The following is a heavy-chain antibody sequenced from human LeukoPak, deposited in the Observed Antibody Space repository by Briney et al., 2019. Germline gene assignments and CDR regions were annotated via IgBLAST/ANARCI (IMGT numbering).Heavy chain of an antibody. J-gene: IGHJ4*02. CDR3: AKGQGDSGYENAGGVDY. CDR1: GFTFSSYA. D-gene: IGHD5-12*01. V-gene: IGHV3-30*01. Sequence: PGRSLRLSCAASGFTFSSYAMHWVRQAPGKGLEWVAVISYDGSNKYYADSVKGRFTISRDNSKNTLYLQMNSLRAEDTAVYYCAKGQGDSGYENAGGVDYWGQGTLVTVSS. CDR2: ISYDGSNK.